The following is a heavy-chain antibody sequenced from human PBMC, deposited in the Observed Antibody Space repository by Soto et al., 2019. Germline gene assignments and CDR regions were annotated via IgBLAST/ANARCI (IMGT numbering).Heavy chain of an antibody. V-gene: IGHV3-11*03. CDR2: ISSDGSST. Sequence: AQGKGLVWVSYISSDGSSTSYADAVKGRFTISRDNAKNSLYLQMNSLRAEDTAVYYCARMAPPIDYWGQGTLVTVSS. D-gene: IGHD5-12*01. CDR3: ARMAPPIDY. J-gene: IGHJ4*02.